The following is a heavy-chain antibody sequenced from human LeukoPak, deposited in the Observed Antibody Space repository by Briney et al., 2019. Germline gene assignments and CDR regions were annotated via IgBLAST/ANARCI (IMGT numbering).Heavy chain of an antibody. CDR3: ARDRHYYDSLERVFDY. D-gene: IGHD3-22*01. J-gene: IGHJ4*02. CDR2: INPSGGST. CDR1: GYTFTSYY. V-gene: IGHV1-46*01. Sequence: ASVKVSCKASGYTFTSYYMHWVRQAPGQGLEWMGIINPSGGSTSYAQKFQGRVTMTRDTSTSTVYMELSSLRSEDTAVYYCARDRHYYDSLERVFDYCGQGTLVTVSS.